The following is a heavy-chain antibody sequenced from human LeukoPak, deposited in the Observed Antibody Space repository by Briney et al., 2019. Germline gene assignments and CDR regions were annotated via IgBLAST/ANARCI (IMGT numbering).Heavy chain of an antibody. CDR3: ARVVTTSIDYYYYYMDV. J-gene: IGHJ6*03. V-gene: IGHV3-7*01. D-gene: IGHD4-17*01. Sequence: GGSLRLSCAASGFTFSSYWMSWVRQAPGKWLEWVSNIKQDGSEKYYVDSVKGRFTISRDNAKNSLYLQMNSLRAEDTAVYYCARVVTTSIDYYYYYMDVWGKGTTVTVSS. CDR2: IKQDGSEK. CDR1: GFTFSSYW.